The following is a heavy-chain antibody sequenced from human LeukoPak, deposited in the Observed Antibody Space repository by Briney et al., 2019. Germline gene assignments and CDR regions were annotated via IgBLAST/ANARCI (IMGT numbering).Heavy chain of an antibody. CDR3: AKVIVVVPAANNWFDP. CDR1: GFTFSSYA. V-gene: IGHV3-23*01. D-gene: IGHD2-2*01. J-gene: IGHJ5*02. Sequence: QPGGSLRLSCAASGFTFSSYAMSWVRQAPGKGLEWVSAISGSGGSTYYADSVKGRFTISRDNSKNTLYLQMNSLRAEDTAVYYCAKVIVVVPAANNWFDPWGQGTLVTVSS. CDR2: ISGSGGST.